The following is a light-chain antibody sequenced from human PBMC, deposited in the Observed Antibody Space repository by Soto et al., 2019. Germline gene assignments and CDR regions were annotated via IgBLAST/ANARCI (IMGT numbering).Light chain of an antibody. Sequence: IVVTQSPATLSLSPGERATLSCRASHSVSKDFLVWYQQKPGQPPSLIIDVAGNRATGVPDRFIGSGSGTDFTLIISKLEPEYFSVYYSHPLAHSPLTFGQGPKVEIK. CDR1: HSVSKDF. CDR3: HPLAHSPLT. J-gene: IGKJ1*01. V-gene: IGKV3-20*01. CDR2: VAG.